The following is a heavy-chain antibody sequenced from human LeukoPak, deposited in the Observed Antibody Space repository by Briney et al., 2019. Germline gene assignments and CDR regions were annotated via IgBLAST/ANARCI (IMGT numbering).Heavy chain of an antibody. D-gene: IGHD6-13*01. CDR2: IKQDGSEK. CDR1: GFTFSSYS. Sequence: GGSLRLSCAASGFTFSSYSMNWVRQAPGKGLEWVANIKQDGSEKYYVDSVKGRFTISRDNAKNSLYLQMNSLRAEDTAVYYCARARAAAGKAFDYWGQGTLVTVSP. V-gene: IGHV3-7*04. J-gene: IGHJ4*02. CDR3: ARARAAAGKAFDY.